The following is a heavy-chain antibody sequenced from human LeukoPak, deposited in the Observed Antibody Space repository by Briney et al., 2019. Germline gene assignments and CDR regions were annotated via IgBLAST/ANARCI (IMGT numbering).Heavy chain of an antibody. V-gene: IGHV4-61*02. D-gene: IGHD6-6*01. CDR2: IFTSGST. CDR1: GGSIRTGSYY. J-gene: IGHJ1*01. CDR3: ARDSSSPRVKYFQH. Sequence: PSETLSLTCTVSGGSIRTGSYYWSWIRQPAGKELQWIGRIFTSGSTNYNPSLKSRVTISVDTSKNQFSLKLSSVTAAYTAVYYCARDSSSPRVKYFQHWGQGTLVTVSS.